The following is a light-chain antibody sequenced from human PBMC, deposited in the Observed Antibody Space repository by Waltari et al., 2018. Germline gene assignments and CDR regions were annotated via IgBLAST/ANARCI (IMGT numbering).Light chain of an antibody. CDR1: QDISKN. CDR2: DAS. V-gene: IGKV1-33*01. Sequence: EIQMTQSPFSLSGSVGDRVIITCQASQDISKNLNWFQQKPGKAPRLLIYDASNLHTGVPSRFSGGASGTEYTLAISGLQPEDIATYYCQQYATLPLTFGGGTKVEIK. J-gene: IGKJ4*01. CDR3: QQYATLPLT.